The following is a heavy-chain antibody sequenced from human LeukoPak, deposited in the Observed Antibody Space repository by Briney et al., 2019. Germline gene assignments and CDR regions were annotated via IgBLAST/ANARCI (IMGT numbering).Heavy chain of an antibody. CDR1: GITLSRYW. J-gene: IGHJ6*03. D-gene: IGHD6-6*01. Sequence: GGSLRLSCAASGITLSRYWMSWVRQAPGKGLEWVAFIRYDGSDKYYADSVKGRLTIPRDNSKKMLYLQMNSLRAEDTALYYCARDLSSSPLFRYYMDVWGKGTTVTVSS. CDR2: IRYDGSDK. CDR3: ARDLSSSPLFRYYMDV. V-gene: IGHV3-30*02.